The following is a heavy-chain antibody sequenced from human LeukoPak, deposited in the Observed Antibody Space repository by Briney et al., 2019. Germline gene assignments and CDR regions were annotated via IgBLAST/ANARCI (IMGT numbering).Heavy chain of an antibody. CDR2: IYTSGST. D-gene: IGHD6-19*01. V-gene: IGHV4-4*07. CDR1: GGSISSYY. Sequence: SETLSLTCTVSGGSISSYYWSWIRQPAGKGLEWIGRIYTSGSTNYNPSLKSRVTMSVDTSKNQFSLKLSSETAADTAVYYCARQVDGSGPQYYFDYWGQGTLVTVSS. J-gene: IGHJ4*02. CDR3: ARQVDGSGPQYYFDY.